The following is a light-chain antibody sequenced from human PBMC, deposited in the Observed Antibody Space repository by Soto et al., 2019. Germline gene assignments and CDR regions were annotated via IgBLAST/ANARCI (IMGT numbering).Light chain of an antibody. CDR2: DVS. CDR1: SSDIGDYHY. V-gene: IGLV2-14*01. CDR3: CSYTRSGTLI. Sequence: QSVLTQPASVSGSPGQSITISCVGTSSDIGDYHYLSWYQQHPGKVPKVIIYDVSNRPSGVSYRFSGTKSRNTASLTVSGLQAEDEADYYCCSYTRSGTLIFGTGTKVTVL. J-gene: IGLJ1*01.